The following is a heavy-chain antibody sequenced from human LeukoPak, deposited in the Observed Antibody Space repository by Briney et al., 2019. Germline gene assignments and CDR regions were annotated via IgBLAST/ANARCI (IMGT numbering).Heavy chain of an antibody. CDR1: GGSITRSNFY. Sequence: SETLSLTCNGAGGSITRSNFYWGWIRQPPGKGLEWIGNIHYSGKTYYNPSLMGRVTISIDTSKNQFSLQLSSVTAADTAVYSCAKVGGLAVAGTDNWMAPWGQGTLVTVSS. CDR3: AKVGGLAVAGTDNWMAP. V-gene: IGHV4-39*02. J-gene: IGHJ5*02. D-gene: IGHD6-19*01. CDR2: IHYSGKT.